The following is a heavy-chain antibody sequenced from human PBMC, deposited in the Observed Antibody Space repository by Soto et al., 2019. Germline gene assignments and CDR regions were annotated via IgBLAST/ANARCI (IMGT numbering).Heavy chain of an antibody. V-gene: IGHV6-1*01. J-gene: IGHJ4*02. CDR2: TYYRSKWYS. Sequence: SQTLSLTCAISGDSVSSNSAAWNWIRQSPSRGLEWLGRTYYRSKWYSDYVVSVKRRITINPDTSKNKFSLQLNSVTPEDTSVYYCAREPIWLSTQPVDYWGQGTLVTVSS. D-gene: IGHD6-19*01. CDR3: AREPIWLSTQPVDY. CDR1: GDSVSSNSAA.